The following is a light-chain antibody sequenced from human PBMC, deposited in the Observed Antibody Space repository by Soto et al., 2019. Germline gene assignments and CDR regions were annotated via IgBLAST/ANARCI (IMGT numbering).Light chain of an antibody. CDR2: DVS. CDR3: CSYAGSYTHYV. Sequence: QCALTQARSGSGSPGQSVTISCTGTSSDVGGYNYVSWYQQHPGKAPKLMIYDVSKRPSGVPDRFSGSKSGNTASLTISGLQAEDEADYYCCSYAGSYTHYVFGTGTKLTVL. V-gene: IGLV2-11*01. J-gene: IGLJ1*01. CDR1: SSDVGGYNY.